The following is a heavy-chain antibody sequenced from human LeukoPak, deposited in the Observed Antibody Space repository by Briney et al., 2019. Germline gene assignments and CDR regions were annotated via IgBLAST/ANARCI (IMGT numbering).Heavy chain of an antibody. V-gene: IGHV3-21*01. D-gene: IGHD1-20*01. CDR2: ISSSSSYI. CDR1: GFTFSSYS. J-gene: IGHJ4*02. CDR3: ARDREYNWNYFDY. Sequence: GGSLRLSCAASGFTFSSYSMNWVRQAPGTGLEWVSSISSSSSYIYYADSVKGRFTISRDNAKNSLYLQMNSLRAEDTAVYYCARDREYNWNYFDYWGQGTLVTVSS.